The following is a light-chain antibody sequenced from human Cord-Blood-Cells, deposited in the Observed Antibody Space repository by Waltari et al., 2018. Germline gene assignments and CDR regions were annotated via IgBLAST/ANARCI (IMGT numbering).Light chain of an antibody. CDR3: QQSYSTPLP. V-gene: IGKV1-39*01. CDR2: AAY. CDR1: PSISSY. J-gene: IGKJ4*01. Sequence: DLQMTQSPSSLSASVGDRVTITCRASPSISSYLNWYQQKPGKAPKLPIYAAYSLQSGVTSRFSGSGSGTDFSLTISSLQPEAFATYYCQQSYSTPLPFGGGTKVEIK.